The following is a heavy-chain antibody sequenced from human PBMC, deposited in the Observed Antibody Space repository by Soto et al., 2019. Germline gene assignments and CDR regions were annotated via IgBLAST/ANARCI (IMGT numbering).Heavy chain of an antibody. V-gene: IGHV1-18*04. D-gene: IGHD6-13*01. J-gene: IGHJ6*02. CDR2: ISAYNGNT. CDR3: ARVQSSSWYRPFGDYYYGMDV. Sequence: QVQLVQSGAEVKKPGASVKVSCKASGYTFTSYGISWVRQAPGQGLEWMGWISAYNGNTNYAQKLQGRVTMTTDTSTSTAYMELRSLRSDDTAVYYCARVQSSSWYRPFGDYYYGMDVWGQGTTVTVSS. CDR1: GYTFTSYG.